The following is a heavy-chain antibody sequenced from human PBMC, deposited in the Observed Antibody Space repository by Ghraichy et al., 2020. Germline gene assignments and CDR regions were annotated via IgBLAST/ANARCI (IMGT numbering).Heavy chain of an antibody. D-gene: IGHD3-22*01. CDR1: SGSISSGGYY. CDR2: IYYSGST. CDR3: ASTRQAVILDY. V-gene: IGHV4-31*03. Sequence: SETLSLTCTVSSGSISSGGYYWSWIRQHPGKGLEWIGYIYYSGSTYYNPSLKSRVTLSVDTSKNQFSLKLRSVTAADTAVYYCASTRQAVILDYWGQGTLVTVSS. J-gene: IGHJ4*02.